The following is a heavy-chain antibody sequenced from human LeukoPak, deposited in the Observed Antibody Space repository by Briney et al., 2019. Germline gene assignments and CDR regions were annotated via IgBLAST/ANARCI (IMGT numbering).Heavy chain of an antibody. CDR1: GFIFDYYG. V-gene: IGHV3-20*04. Sequence: GGSLRLSCAASGFIFDYYGMSWVRQVPGKGLEWVSGINWNGGSTGYADSVKGRFTMSRDNAKNSLYLQMNSLRAEDTALYYCTKEAGSGSYTGSVYWGQLTLVTFSS. J-gene: IGHJ4*02. D-gene: IGHD6-19*01. CDR3: TKEAGSGSYTGSVY. CDR2: INWNGGST.